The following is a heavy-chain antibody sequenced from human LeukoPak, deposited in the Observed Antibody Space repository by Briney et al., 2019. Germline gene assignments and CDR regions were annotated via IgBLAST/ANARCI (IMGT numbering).Heavy chain of an antibody. J-gene: IGHJ4*02. D-gene: IGHD2-8*01. CDR3: ARGHVYARGFFDS. CDR2: VKSGGGSA. Sequence: ASVKVSCKASGYTFTNYYIHWVRQAPGQGLEWMGIVKSGGGSATYAQQFKGRVTMTSDTSTTTVYIELSNLASGDAAVYYCARGHVYARGFFDSWGQGTLVAVSS. CDR1: GYTFTNYY. V-gene: IGHV1-46*01.